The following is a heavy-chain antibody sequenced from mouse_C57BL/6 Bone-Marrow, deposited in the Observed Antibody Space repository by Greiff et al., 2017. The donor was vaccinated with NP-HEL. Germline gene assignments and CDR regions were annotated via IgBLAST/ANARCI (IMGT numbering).Heavy chain of an antibody. CDR3: AVITTVEDYAMDY. CDR1: GFNIKNTY. Sequence: VQLQQSVAELVRPGASVKLSCTASGFNIKNTYMHWVKQRPEQGLEWIGRIDPANGNTKYAQKFQGKATLTADTSSNTAYLQLSSLTSEDTAIYYCAVITTVEDYAMDYWGQGTSVTVSS. D-gene: IGHD1-1*01. CDR2: IDPANGNT. V-gene: IGHV14-3*01. J-gene: IGHJ4*01.